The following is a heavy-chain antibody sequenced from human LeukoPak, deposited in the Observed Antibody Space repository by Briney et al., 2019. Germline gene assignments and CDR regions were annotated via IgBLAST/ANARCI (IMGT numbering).Heavy chain of an antibody. D-gene: IGHD3-9*01. V-gene: IGHV4-31*03. CDR3: AKEGFDRAFDI. J-gene: IGHJ3*02. CDR2: IYYSGST. Sequence: SETLSLTCTVSGGSISSSSYYWSWIRQPPGKGLEWIGYIYYSGSTYYNPSLKSRVTISVDTSKNQFSLKLSSVTAADTAVYYCAKEGFDRAFDIWGQGTMVTVSS. CDR1: GGSISSSSYY.